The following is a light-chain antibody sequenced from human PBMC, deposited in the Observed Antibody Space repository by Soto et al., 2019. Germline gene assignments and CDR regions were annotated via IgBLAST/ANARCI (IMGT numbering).Light chain of an antibody. J-gene: IGKJ2*01. CDR1: QGIRND. CDR2: AAS. Sequence: AIQMTQSPSSLSASVGDRVTISCRASQGIRNDLGWYQQKPGKAPKLLIYAASSLQSGVPSRFSGSGSGTDFTLTISSLKPEDFAIYYCLQDDSYPYTFGQGTKLEI. CDR3: LQDDSYPYT. V-gene: IGKV1-6*01.